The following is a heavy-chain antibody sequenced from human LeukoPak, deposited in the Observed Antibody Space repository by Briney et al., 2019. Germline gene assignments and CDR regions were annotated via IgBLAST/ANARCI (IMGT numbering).Heavy chain of an antibody. CDR1: GFTLSDYY. CDR2: ISSSGSTI. V-gene: IGHV3-11*01. J-gene: IGHJ4*02. CDR3: ATSYCGGDCYSSPFDY. Sequence: GGSLRLSCAASGFTLSDYYMSWIRQTPGKGLEWVSYISSSGSTIYYADSVKGRFTISRDNAKNSLYLQMNSLRAEDTAVYYCATSYCGGDCYSSPFDYWGQGTLVTVSS. D-gene: IGHD2-21*02.